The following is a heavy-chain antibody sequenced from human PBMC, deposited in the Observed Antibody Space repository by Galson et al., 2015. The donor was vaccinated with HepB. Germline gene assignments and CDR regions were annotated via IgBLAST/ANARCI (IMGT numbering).Heavy chain of an antibody. CDR3: ARVFHDILTRGWFDP. Sequence: QSGAEVKKPGESLRISCKGSGYSFTSYWISWVRQMPGKGLEWTGRIDPSDSYTNYSPSFQGHVTISADKSISTAYLQWSSLKASDTAMYYCARVFHDILTRGWFDPWGQGTLVTVSS. J-gene: IGHJ5*02. D-gene: IGHD3-9*01. V-gene: IGHV5-10-1*01. CDR2: IDPSDSYT. CDR1: GYSFTSYW.